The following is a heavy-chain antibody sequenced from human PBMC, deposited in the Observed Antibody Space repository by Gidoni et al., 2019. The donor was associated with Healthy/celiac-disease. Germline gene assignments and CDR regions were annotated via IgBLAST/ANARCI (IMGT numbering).Heavy chain of an antibody. CDR1: GFTVSGSA. CDR3: ASHYYYYGMDV. V-gene: IGHV3-73*02. J-gene: IGHJ6*02. D-gene: IGHD6-6*01. Sequence: EVQLVESGGGLVQPGGSLKLSSAASGFTVSGSAIHWVRQVSGKGLEWVGRIRSKSNSYATAYASSVKGRFTISRDDSKNTAYLQMNSLKTEDTAVYYCASHYYYYGMDVWGQGTTVTVSS. CDR2: IRSKSNSYAT.